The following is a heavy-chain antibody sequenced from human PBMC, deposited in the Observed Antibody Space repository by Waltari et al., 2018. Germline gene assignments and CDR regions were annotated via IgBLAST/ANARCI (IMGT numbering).Heavy chain of an antibody. CDR3: ARDPNTYYDFWSGYPSFDY. D-gene: IGHD3-3*01. Sequence: EVQLVESGGGLVKPGGSLRLSCAASGFTFSSYSMNWVRQAPGKGLEWVSSISSSSSYIYYADSVKGRFTISRDNAKNSLYLQMNSRRAEDTAVYYCARDPNTYYDFWSGYPSFDYWGQGTLVTVSS. V-gene: IGHV3-21*01. CDR1: GFTFSSYS. CDR2: ISSSSSYI. J-gene: IGHJ4*02.